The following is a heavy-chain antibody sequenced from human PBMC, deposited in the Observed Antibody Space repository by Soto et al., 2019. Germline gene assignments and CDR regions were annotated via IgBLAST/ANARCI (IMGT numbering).Heavy chain of an antibody. CDR1: GGSFSGYY. CDR2: INHSGST. J-gene: IGHJ4*02. CDR3: ARGQQWLVCYFDY. D-gene: IGHD6-19*01. V-gene: IGHV4-34*01. Sequence: SETLSLTCAVYGGSFSGYYWSWIRQPPGKGLEWIGEINHSGSTNYNPSLKSRVTISVDTSKNQFSLKLSSVTAADTAVYYCARGQQWLVCYFDYWGQGTLVTVSS.